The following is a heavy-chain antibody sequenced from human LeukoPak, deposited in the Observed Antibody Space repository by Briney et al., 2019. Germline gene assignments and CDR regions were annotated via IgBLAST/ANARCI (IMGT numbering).Heavy chain of an antibody. CDR2: ISAYNGNT. CDR1: GYTFTSYG. V-gene: IGHV1-18*01. Sequence: GASVKVSCKASGYTFTSYGISWVRQAPGQGLEWMGWISAYNGNTNYAQELQGRVTMTTDTSTSTAYMELRSMRSDDTSVYSCERVPGRYCSSTSCYISLIPSYGMDVWGQGTTVTVSS. J-gene: IGHJ6*02. D-gene: IGHD2-2*02. CDR3: ERVPGRYCSSTSCYISLIPSYGMDV.